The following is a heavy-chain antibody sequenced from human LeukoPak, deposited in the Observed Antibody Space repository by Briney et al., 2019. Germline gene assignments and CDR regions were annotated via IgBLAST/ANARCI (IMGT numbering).Heavy chain of an antibody. D-gene: IGHD6-13*01. CDR1: GFTFSSYG. CDR3: ARADHLAAAYGAALFNRSPGIDY. Sequence: PGGSLPLSRAPSGFTFSSYGMHWVRQAPAKGLEWVAFIRYVGSKKYYADSVKGRFTISRDNSKNTLYLQMNSLSAEDTAGYYCARADHLAAAYGAALFNRSPGIDYWGQGTLVTVSS. J-gene: IGHJ4*02. V-gene: IGHV3-30*02. CDR2: IRYVGSKK.